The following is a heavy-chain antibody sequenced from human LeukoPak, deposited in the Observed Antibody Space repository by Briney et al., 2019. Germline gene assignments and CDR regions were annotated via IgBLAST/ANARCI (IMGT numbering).Heavy chain of an antibody. V-gene: IGHV1-69*04. Sequence: ASVKVSCKASGGTFSSYAISWVRQAPGQGLEWMGRIIPILGIANYAQKFQGRVTITADKSTSTAYMELSSLRSEDTAVYYCAWTVAAAGSFDYWGQGTLVTVSS. CDR3: AWTVAAAGSFDY. CDR2: IIPILGIA. D-gene: IGHD6-13*01. CDR1: GGTFSSYA. J-gene: IGHJ4*02.